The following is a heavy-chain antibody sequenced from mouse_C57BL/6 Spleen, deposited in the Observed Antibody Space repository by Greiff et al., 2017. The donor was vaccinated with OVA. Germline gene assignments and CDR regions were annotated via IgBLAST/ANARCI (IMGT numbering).Heavy chain of an antibody. CDR3: ARSGSPAWFAY. V-gene: IGHV1-85*01. CDR2: IYPRDGST. Sequence: QVQLQQSGPELVKPGASVKLSCKASGYTFTSYDINWVKQRPGQGLEWIGWIYPRDGSTKYNEKFKGKATLTVATSSSTAYMELHSLTSEDSAVYFCARSGSPAWFAYWGQGTLVTVSA. CDR1: GYTFTSYD. D-gene: IGHD3-1*01. J-gene: IGHJ3*01.